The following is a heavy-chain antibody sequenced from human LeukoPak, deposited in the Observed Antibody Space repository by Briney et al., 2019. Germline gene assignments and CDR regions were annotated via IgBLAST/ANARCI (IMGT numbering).Heavy chain of an antibody. Sequence: GGSLRLSCAASGFTFSKYAMSWVRQAPGKGLEWVSAISGSGGSTYYADSVKGRFTISRDNSKNTLYLQMNSLRAEDTALYYCAKKSPYCSSTSCLLNFDYWGQGTLDTVSS. CDR3: AKKSPYCSSTSCLLNFDY. V-gene: IGHV3-23*01. CDR1: GFTFSKYA. D-gene: IGHD2-2*01. J-gene: IGHJ4*02. CDR2: ISGSGGST.